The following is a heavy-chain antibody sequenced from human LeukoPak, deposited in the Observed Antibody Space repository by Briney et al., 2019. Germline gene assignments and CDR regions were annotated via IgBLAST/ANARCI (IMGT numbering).Heavy chain of an antibody. CDR1: GFTFSSYG. CDR2: IGGDGNT. V-gene: IGHV3-23*01. CDR3: AKDILRWSFDS. J-gene: IGHJ4*02. Sequence: GGSLRLSCAASGFTFSSYGMHWVRQAPGKGLEWVSGIGGDGNTHYADSVRGRFTISRDISKNTVSLQMSSLRAEDTAVYYCAKDILRWSFDSWGQGILVTVSS. D-gene: IGHD4-23*01.